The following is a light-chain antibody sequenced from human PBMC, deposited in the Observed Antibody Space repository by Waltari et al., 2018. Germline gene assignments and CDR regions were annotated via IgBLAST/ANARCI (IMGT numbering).Light chain of an antibody. CDR2: DVS. CDR1: RRYIGGYNF. Sequence: QSALTQPASVSGSPGQSITISCTGTRRYIGGYNFVSWYQQHPDKAPKLIIYDVSKLPAGVSNRFSGSKSGNTASLTISGLQAEDEADYYCSSYTSGNTYVVFGGGTKLTVL. J-gene: IGLJ2*01. CDR3: SSYTSGNTYVV. V-gene: IGLV2-14*01.